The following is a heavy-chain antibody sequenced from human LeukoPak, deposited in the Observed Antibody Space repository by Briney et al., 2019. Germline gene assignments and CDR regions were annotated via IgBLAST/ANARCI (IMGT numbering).Heavy chain of an antibody. CDR3: ATDSGGYRSKLDY. Sequence: GGSLRLSCAASGFTFSSYAMSWVRQAPGKGLEWVSAISGSGGSTYYADSVKGRFTISRDNSKNTLYLQMNSLRAEDTAVYYCATDSGGYRSKLDYWGQGTLVTVSS. J-gene: IGHJ4*02. D-gene: IGHD3-22*01. CDR1: GFTFSSYA. V-gene: IGHV3-23*01. CDR2: ISGSGGST.